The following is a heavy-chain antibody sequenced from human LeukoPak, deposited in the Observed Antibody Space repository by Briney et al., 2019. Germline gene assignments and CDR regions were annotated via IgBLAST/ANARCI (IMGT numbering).Heavy chain of an antibody. D-gene: IGHD3-22*01. CDR3: ARDQAYYYDSSGYYDRIPVRTETEGWFDP. J-gene: IGHJ5*02. CDR1: GGTFSSYA. V-gene: IGHV1-69*04. Sequence: ASVKVSCKASGGTFSSYAISWVRQAPGQGLEWMGRIIPIFGIANYAQKFQGRVTITADKSTSTAYMELSGLRSEDTAVYYCARDQAYYYDSSGYYDRIPVRTETEGWFDPWGQGTLVTVSS. CDR2: IIPIFGIA.